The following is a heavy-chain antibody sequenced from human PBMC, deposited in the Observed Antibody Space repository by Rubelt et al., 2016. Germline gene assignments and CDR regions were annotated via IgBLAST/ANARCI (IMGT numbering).Heavy chain of an antibody. CDR3: ARELGGDFDAYDF. CDR2: IFHSGST. CDR1: GVSISSGNW. V-gene: IGHV4-4*02. J-gene: IGHJ3*01. D-gene: IGHD2-21*02. Sequence: QVQLQESGPRLVEPSGTLSLTCAVSGVSISSGNWWSWIRQPPGKGLEWMGEIFHSGSTNYNPSLKGRVTTSVDTFKNQFSLKVNYVTAAETSVYYCARELGGDFDAYDFWGQGTMVTVSS.